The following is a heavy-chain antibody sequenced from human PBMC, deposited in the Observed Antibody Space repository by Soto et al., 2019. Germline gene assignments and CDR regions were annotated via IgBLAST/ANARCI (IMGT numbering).Heavy chain of an antibody. J-gene: IGHJ4*02. CDR1: GGSISSGYY. V-gene: IGHV4-38-2*02. CDR2: IYHSGST. CDR3: ARVGGLAARPPFDY. D-gene: IGHD6-6*01. Sequence: KASETLSLTCTVSGGSISSGYYWGWIRQPPGKGLEWIGSIYHSGSTYYNPSLKSRVTISVDTSKNQFSLKLSSVTAADAAVYYCARVGGLAARPPFDYWGQGTLVTVSS.